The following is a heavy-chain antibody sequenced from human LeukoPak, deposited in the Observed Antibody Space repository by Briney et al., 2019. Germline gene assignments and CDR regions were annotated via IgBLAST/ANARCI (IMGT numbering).Heavy chain of an antibody. V-gene: IGHV3-21*01. CDR1: GFTFSSYS. CDR2: ISSSSSYI. J-gene: IGHJ4*02. Sequence: GSLRLSCAASGFTFSSYSMNWVRQAPGKGLEWVSSISSSSSYIYYADSVKGRFTISRDNAKNSLYLQMNSLRAEDTAVYYCAREGITGTTIDYWGQGTLVTVSS. D-gene: IGHD1-7*01. CDR3: AREGITGTTIDY.